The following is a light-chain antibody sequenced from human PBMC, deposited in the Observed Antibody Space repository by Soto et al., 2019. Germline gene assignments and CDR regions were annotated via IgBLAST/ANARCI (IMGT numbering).Light chain of an antibody. CDR2: EDT. CDR1: SSDVGNYNL. CDR3: CSYATNTNWV. Sequence: QSALTQPASVSGSPGQSITISCTGTSSDVGNYNLVSWYQHHPGKAPKLMIFEDTKRPSGVSNRFSGSKSGNTASLTISGLQAEDEADYYCCSYATNTNWVFGGGTKLTVL. V-gene: IGLV2-23*01. J-gene: IGLJ3*02.